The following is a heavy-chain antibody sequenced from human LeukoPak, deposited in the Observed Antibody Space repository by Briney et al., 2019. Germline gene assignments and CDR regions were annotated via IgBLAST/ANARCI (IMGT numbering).Heavy chain of an antibody. CDR3: ARPRDDSNGYYLGY. Sequence: PSETLSLTCTVSGGSIRGSSYYWRWIRQPPGKGLEWIGNIYYTGTTYYNPSLKSRVTISVDTSKNHFSLRLRSVTAADTAVYFCARPRDDSNGYYLGYWGKGTLVTVSS. J-gene: IGHJ4*02. V-gene: IGHV4-39*02. CDR2: IYYTGTT. D-gene: IGHD3-22*01. CDR1: GGSIRGSSYY.